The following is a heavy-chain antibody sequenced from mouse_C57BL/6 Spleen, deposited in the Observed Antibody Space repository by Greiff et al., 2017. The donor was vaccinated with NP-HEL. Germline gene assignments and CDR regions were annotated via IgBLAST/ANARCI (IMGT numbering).Heavy chain of an antibody. V-gene: IGHV1-59*01. Sequence: VQLQQPGAELVRPGPSVKLSCKASGYTFTSYWMHWVKQRPGQGLEWIGVIDPSDSYTNYNQKFKGKATLTVDTSSSTAYMQLSSLTSEDSAVYYCAEGGNVNYWGQGTTLTVSS. J-gene: IGHJ2*01. CDR3: AEGGNVNY. CDR1: GYTFTSYW. D-gene: IGHD2-1*01. CDR2: IDPSDSYT.